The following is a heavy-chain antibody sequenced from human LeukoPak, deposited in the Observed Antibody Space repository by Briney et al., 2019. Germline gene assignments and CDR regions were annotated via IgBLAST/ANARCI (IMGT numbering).Heavy chain of an antibody. CDR1: GASISDYY. Sequence: PSETLSLTCTVSGASISDYYWSWIRQPPGKGLERIGYIYYTGTTKYNPSLTSRVTISVDTSKSQFSVKLSSVTAADTAVYYCARDYDNSGLRHFDLWGRGTLVTVSS. CDR3: ARDYDNSGLRHFDL. CDR2: IYYTGTT. D-gene: IGHD3-22*01. V-gene: IGHV4-59*01. J-gene: IGHJ2*01.